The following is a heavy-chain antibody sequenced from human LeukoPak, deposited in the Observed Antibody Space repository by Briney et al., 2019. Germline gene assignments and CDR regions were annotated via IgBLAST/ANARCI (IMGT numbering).Heavy chain of an antibody. J-gene: IGHJ6*02. CDR3: AKDSLPPDDYGDYAGMDV. CDR2: ISWNSGSI. V-gene: IGHV3-9*01. D-gene: IGHD4-17*01. CDR1: GFTFDDYA. Sequence: GGSLRLSCAASGFTFDDYAMHWVRQAPGKGLEWVSGISWNSGSIGYADSVKGRFTISRDNAKNSLYLQMNSLRAEDTALYYCAKDSLPPDDYGDYAGMDVWGQGTTVTVSS.